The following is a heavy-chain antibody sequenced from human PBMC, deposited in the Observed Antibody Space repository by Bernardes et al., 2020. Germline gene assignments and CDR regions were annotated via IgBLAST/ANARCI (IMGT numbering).Heavy chain of an antibody. J-gene: IGHJ4*02. CDR3: ARFPTENYAFAS. V-gene: IGHV4-39*01. CDR1: GGSISTSSYY. CDR2: IHYSGIT. Sequence: SETLSLTCTVSGGSISTSSYYWVWVRQPPGKALEWIATIHYSGITYYNPSLKSRVAISADTSNNQFSLRLGSVTAADTAVYYCARFPTENYAFASWGQGTLVTVSS. D-gene: IGHD3-16*01.